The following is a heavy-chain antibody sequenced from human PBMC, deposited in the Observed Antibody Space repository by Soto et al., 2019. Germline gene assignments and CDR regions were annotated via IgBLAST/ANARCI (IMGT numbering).Heavy chain of an antibody. J-gene: IGHJ2*01. CDR2: IYYSGST. CDR3: ARHVALFGYGSADGYWYFDL. Sequence: PSDTLSLTCAVSGGSISSGGYSWSWIRQPPGKGLEWIGYIYYSGSTNYNPSLKSRVTISVDTSKNQFSLKLSSVTAADTAVYYCARHVALFGYGSADGYWYFDLWGRGTLVTVSS. D-gene: IGHD3-10*01. CDR1: GGSISSGGYS. V-gene: IGHV4-61*08.